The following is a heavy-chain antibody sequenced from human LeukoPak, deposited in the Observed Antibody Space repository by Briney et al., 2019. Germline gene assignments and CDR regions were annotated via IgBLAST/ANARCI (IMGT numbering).Heavy chain of an antibody. Sequence: GGSLRLSCAASGFTFSSYAMSWVRQAPGKGLEWVSAIGGSGGSTYYADSVKGRFTISRDNSKNTLYLQMNSLRAEDTAVYYCAKSKNMVRGVIGYWGQGTLVTVSS. J-gene: IGHJ4*02. D-gene: IGHD3-10*01. CDR2: IGGSGGST. CDR1: GFTFSSYA. CDR3: AKSKNMVRGVIGY. V-gene: IGHV3-23*01.